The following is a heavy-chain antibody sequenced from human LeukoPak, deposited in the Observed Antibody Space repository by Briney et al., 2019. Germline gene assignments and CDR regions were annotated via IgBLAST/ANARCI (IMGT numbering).Heavy chain of an antibody. Sequence: GGSLRPSCAASGFTFSSYAMSWVRQAPGKGLEWVSAISGSGGSTYYADSVKGRFTISRDNSKNTLYLQMNSLRAEDTAVYYCAKAPLVITYFDYWGQGTLVTVSS. CDR2: ISGSGGST. V-gene: IGHV3-23*01. CDR1: GFTFSSYA. D-gene: IGHD3-22*01. J-gene: IGHJ4*02. CDR3: AKAPLVITYFDY.